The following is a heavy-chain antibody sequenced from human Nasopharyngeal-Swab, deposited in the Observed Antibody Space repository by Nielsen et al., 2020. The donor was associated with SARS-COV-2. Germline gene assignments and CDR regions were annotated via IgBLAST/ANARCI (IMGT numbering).Heavy chain of an antibody. D-gene: IGHD6-19*01. CDR1: GFDFSDFF. CDR3: ARDFYWLVDL. CDR2: MSKDGTNT. Sequence: GESLKISCTGSGFDFSDFFIHWVRQAPGKGLEWLAFMSKDGTNTYFAKSVEGRFTASRDNSQNTIYLQMSSLRPEDTGLYYCARDFYWLVDLWGQGTLVTVSS. V-gene: IGHV3-30-3*01. J-gene: IGHJ5*02.